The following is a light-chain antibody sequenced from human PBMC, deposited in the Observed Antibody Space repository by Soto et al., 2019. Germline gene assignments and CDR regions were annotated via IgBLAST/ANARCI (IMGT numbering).Light chain of an antibody. CDR1: QSVSTR. Sequence: EIVMTHSPATLSVSPGERVTFSFRASQSVSTRLAWYQHKPGQAPRLLISGASTGATGIPPRFSGSGSGTDFTLTVNSLQSEDIAVYYCQQYHNWPVTFGGGTKVDIK. V-gene: IGKV3-15*01. CDR2: GAS. CDR3: QQYHNWPVT. J-gene: IGKJ4*01.